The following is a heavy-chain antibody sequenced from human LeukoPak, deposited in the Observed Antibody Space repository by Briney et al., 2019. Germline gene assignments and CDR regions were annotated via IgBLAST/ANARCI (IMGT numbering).Heavy chain of an antibody. V-gene: IGHV4-34*01. D-gene: IGHD3-16*02. J-gene: IGHJ4*02. Sequence: SETLSLTCAVYGGSFSGYYWSWIRQPPGKGLEWTGEINHSGSTNYNPSLKSRVTISVDTSKNQFSLKLSSVTAADTAVYYCARGNGIHYDYVWGSYRLDYFDYWGQGTLVTVSS. CDR3: ARGNGIHYDYVWGSYRLDYFDY. CDR2: INHSGST. CDR1: GGSFSGYY.